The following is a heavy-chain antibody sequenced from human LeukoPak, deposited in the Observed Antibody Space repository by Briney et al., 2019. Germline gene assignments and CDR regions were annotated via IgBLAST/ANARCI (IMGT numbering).Heavy chain of an antibody. CDR3: ARVRGSGSYKNFDY. CDR1: GYSFSSGYY. Sequence: SETLSLTCAVSGYSFSSGYYWGWIRQPPGKGLEWIGSIYHSGSTYYNPSLKSRVTISVDTSKNQFSLKLSSVTAADTAVYYCARVRGSGSYKNFDYWGQGTLVTVSS. CDR2: IYHSGST. D-gene: IGHD3-10*01. J-gene: IGHJ4*02. V-gene: IGHV4-38-2*01.